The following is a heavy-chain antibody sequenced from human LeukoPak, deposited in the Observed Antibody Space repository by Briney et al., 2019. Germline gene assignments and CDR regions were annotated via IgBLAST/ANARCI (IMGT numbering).Heavy chain of an antibody. Sequence: SETLSLTCTVSGGSISSYFWSWIRQPPGKGLEWIGYIYYSGSTNYNPSLKSRVSISVDTSKNQFSLILSSVTAADTAVYYCARRYGSGTYSGGYWGQGTLVTVSS. CDR3: ARRYGSGTYSGGY. CDR2: IYYSGST. J-gene: IGHJ4*02. V-gene: IGHV4-59*08. CDR1: GGSISSYF. D-gene: IGHD3-10*01.